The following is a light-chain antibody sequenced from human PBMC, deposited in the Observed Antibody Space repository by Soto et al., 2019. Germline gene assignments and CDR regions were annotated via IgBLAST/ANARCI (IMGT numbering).Light chain of an antibody. CDR2: EVS. CDR3: SSYTSSSTLP. Sequence: QSALTQPASVSGPPGQSITISCTGTSSDVGGYNYVSWYQQHPGKAPKLMIYEVSNRPSGVSNRFSGSKSGNTASLTISGLQAEGEADYYCSSYTSSSTLPFGTGTKVTGL. CDR1: SSDVGGYNY. V-gene: IGLV2-14*01. J-gene: IGLJ1*01.